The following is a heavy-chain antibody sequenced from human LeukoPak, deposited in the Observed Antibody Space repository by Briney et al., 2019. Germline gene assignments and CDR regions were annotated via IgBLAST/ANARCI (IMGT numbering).Heavy chain of an antibody. CDR1: GGSISSGSYY. CDR3: ARSAWEYYDFWSGPAVGLGNAFDI. D-gene: IGHD3-3*01. V-gene: IGHV4-61*02. CDR2: IYTSGST. Sequence: PSETLSLTCTVSGGSISSGSYYWSWIRQPAGKGLEWIGRIYTSGSTNYNPSLKSRVTISVDTSKNQFSLKLSSVTAADTAVYYCARSAWEYYDFWSGPAVGLGNAFDIWGQGTMVTVSS. J-gene: IGHJ3*02.